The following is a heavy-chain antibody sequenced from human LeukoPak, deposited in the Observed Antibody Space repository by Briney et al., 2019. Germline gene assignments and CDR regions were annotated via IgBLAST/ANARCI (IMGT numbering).Heavy chain of an antibody. CDR2: IYYSGHT. CDR3: ARQPCSSTSCYYAYYYYGMDV. CDR1: GGSISSGGYS. V-gene: IGHV4-39*01. Sequence: SETLSLTCAVSGGSISSGGYSWSWIRQPPGKGLEWIGNIYYSGHTYYNPSLKSRVTISVDTSKNQFSLKLSSVTAADTAVYYCARQPCSSTSCYYAYYYYGMDVWGQGTTVTVSS. J-gene: IGHJ6*02. D-gene: IGHD2-2*01.